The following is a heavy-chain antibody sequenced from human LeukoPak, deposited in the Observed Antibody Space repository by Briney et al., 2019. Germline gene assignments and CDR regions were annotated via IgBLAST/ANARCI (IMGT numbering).Heavy chain of an antibody. J-gene: IGHJ6*02. CDR1: GFTVSSNY. CDR2: IYSGGST. V-gene: IGHV3-53*01. D-gene: IGHD3-9*01. CDR3: ARDSILTGPGTYGMDV. Sequence: GGSLRLSCAASGFTVSSNYMSWVRQAPGKGLEWVSVIYSGGSTYYADSVKGRFTISRDNSKNTLYLRMYSLRAEDTAVYYCARDSILTGPGTYGMDVWGQGTTVTVSS.